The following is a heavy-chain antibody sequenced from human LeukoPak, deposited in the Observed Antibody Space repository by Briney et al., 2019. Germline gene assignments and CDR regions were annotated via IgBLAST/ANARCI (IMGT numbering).Heavy chain of an antibody. CDR3: ARAVGDYDFWSGPKRTKYYYYYMDV. CDR2: INPSGGST. V-gene: IGHV1-46*01. Sequence: ASVKVSCKASGYTFTSYYMHWVRQAPGQGLEWMGIINPSGGSTSYAQKFQGRVTMTRDTSKNQFSLKLSSVTAADTAVYYCARAVGDYDFWSGPKRTKYYYYYMDVWGKGTTVTVSS. CDR1: GYTFTSYY. J-gene: IGHJ6*03. D-gene: IGHD3-3*01.